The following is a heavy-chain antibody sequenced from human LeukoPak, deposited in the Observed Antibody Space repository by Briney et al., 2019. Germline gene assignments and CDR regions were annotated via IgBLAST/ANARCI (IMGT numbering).Heavy chain of an antibody. J-gene: IGHJ4*02. CDR3: AKDLNYYDSSGYSR. CDR1: GFTFSSYS. V-gene: IGHV3-23*01. D-gene: IGHD3-22*01. Sequence: GGSLRLSCAASGFTFSSYSMNWVRQAPGKGLEWVSGISGSGGSTYYADSVKGRFTISRDKSKNTLYLQMNSLRAEDTAVYYCAKDLNYYDSSGYSRWGQGTLVTVSS. CDR2: ISGSGGST.